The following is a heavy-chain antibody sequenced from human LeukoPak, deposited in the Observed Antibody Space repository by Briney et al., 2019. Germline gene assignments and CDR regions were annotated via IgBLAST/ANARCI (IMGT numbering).Heavy chain of an antibody. V-gene: IGHV3-64D*09. CDR2: ISSNGDST. D-gene: IGHD3-10*01. CDR3: ARGVSQSILWFGELFGY. Sequence: GGSLRLSCSPSGFTFSSYAMHWVRQAPGKGLEYVSGISSNGDSTYYADSVKGRFTISRDNSKNTLYLQMSSLRAEDTAVYYCARGVSQSILWFGELFGYWGQGTLVTVSS. CDR1: GFTFSSYA. J-gene: IGHJ4*02.